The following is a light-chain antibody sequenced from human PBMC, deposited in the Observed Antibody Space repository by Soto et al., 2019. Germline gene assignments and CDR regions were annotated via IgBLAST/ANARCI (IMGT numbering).Light chain of an antibody. CDR3: QQYGSSPPT. CDR1: QSVSSSY. V-gene: IGKV3-20*01. J-gene: IGKJ5*01. CDR2: GAS. Sequence: IVLTQSPGTLSLSPGDRATLSCRASQSVSSSYLAWYQQKPGQAPRLLIYGASSRATGIPDRFSGSGSGKDFTRTISRLEPEDFAVYYCQQYGSSPPTFGQGTRLEIK.